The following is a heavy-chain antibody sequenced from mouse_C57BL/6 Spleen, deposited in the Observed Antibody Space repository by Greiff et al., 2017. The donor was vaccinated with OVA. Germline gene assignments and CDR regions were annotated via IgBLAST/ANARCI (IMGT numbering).Heavy chain of an antibody. D-gene: IGHD2-1*01. Sequence: VQRVESGAELVKPGASVKISCKASGYAFSSYWMNWVKQRPGKGLEWIGQIYPGDGDTNYNGKFKGKATLTADKSSSTAYMQLSSLTAEDAAVYFGARGDYGNYLWYFDVWGTGTTVTVSS. CDR2: IYPGDGDT. V-gene: IGHV1-80*01. CDR1: GYAFSSYW. J-gene: IGHJ1*03. CDR3: ARGDYGNYLWYFDV.